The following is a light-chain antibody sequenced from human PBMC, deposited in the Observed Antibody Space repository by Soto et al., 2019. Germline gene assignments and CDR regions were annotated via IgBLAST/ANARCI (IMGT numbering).Light chain of an antibody. Sequence: EIVLTQSPATLSLSPGERATLSCRASQSVSSYLAWYQQKPGQAPRLLIYDASNRATGIPARFSGSGSGTDFTLTISSLEPEDFAVYYCPQRSNWPTFGGGTKVDNK. CDR3: PQRSNWPT. CDR1: QSVSSY. CDR2: DAS. J-gene: IGKJ4*01. V-gene: IGKV3-11*01.